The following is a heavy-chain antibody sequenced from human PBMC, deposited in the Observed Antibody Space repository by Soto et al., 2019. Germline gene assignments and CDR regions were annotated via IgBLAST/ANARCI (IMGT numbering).Heavy chain of an antibody. D-gene: IGHD5-12*01. V-gene: IGHV4-61*01. Sequence: SETLSLTCTVSGGSVSSGSYYWSWIRQPPGKGLEWIGYIYYSGSTNYNPSLKSRVTISVDTSKNQFSLKLSSVTAADTAVYYCARDGGGYNFFDYWGQGTLVTVSS. CDR2: IYYSGST. J-gene: IGHJ4*02. CDR3: ARDGGGYNFFDY. CDR1: GGSVSSGSYY.